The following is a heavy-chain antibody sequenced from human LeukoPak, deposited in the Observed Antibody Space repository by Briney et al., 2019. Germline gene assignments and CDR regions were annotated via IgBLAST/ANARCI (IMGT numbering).Heavy chain of an antibody. D-gene: IGHD3-22*01. V-gene: IGHV1-2*02. J-gene: IGHJ4*02. CDR3: ARGSAEKDYDSSGFDY. Sequence: ASVKVSCKASGYTFTGYYMHWVRQAPGQGLEWMGWINPNSGGTNYAQNFQGRVTMTRDTSISTAYMELSRLISDDTAVYYCARGSAEKDYDSSGFDYWGQGNLVTVS. CDR1: GYTFTGYY. CDR2: INPNSGGT.